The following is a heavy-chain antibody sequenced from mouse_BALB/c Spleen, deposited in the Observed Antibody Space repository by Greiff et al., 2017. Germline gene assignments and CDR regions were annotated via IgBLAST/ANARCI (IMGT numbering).Heavy chain of an antibody. V-gene: IGHV1-63*01. CDR1: GYAFTNYW. J-gene: IGHJ3*01. CDR2: IYPGSGNT. Sequence: QVQLQQSGAELVRPGTSVKISCKASGYAFTNYWLGWVMQRLGHGLEWIGDIYPGSGNTYYNEKFNGKATLTADKSSSTAYMQLSCLTSEDSDVDCCARGLITTAERGLAYWGQGTLVTVSA. CDR3: ARGLITTAERGLAY. D-gene: IGHD1-1*01.